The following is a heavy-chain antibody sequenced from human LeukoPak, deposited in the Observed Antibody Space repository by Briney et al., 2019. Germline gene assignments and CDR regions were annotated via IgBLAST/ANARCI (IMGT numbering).Heavy chain of an antibody. D-gene: IGHD6-13*01. V-gene: IGHV4-59*01. CDR3: ARAVDSSSWFDP. CDR2: IYYSGST. J-gene: IGHJ5*02. Sequence: SETLSLTCTVSGGSISSYYWSWIRQPPGKGLEWIGYIYYSGSTNYNPSLKSRVTISVDTSKNQFSLKLSSVTAADTAVYYCARAVDSSSWFDPWGQGTLVTVSS. CDR1: GGSISSYY.